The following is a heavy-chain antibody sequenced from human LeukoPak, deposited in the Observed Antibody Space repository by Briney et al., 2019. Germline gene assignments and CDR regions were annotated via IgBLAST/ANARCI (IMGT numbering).Heavy chain of an antibody. J-gene: IGHJ3*02. V-gene: IGHV4-4*07. CDR3: ARATGSSSASSHSFDI. CDR1: GGSISSYY. D-gene: IGHD2-2*01. CDR2: IYTSGST. Sequence: SETLSLTCTVSGGSISSYYWSWIRQPAGKGLEWIGRIYTSGSTNYNPSLKSRVTISADKSKNQFSLKLSSVTAADTAVYYCARATGSSSASSHSFDIWGQGTMVTVSS.